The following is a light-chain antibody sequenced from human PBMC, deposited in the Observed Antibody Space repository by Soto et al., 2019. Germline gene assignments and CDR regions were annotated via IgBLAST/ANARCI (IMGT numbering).Light chain of an antibody. CDR1: QSGRSGS. J-gene: IGKJ4*01. CDR2: DAS. V-gene: IGKV3-20*01. CDR3: QQYGSSPLT. Sequence: EIVLTQSPGTLSLSPGERATLSCRASQSGRSGSIAWYPQKPGQAPRLLIYDASTRATGTPDRFSGSGSGTDFTLTISRLEPEDFAVYYCQQYGSSPLTFGGGTKVDIK.